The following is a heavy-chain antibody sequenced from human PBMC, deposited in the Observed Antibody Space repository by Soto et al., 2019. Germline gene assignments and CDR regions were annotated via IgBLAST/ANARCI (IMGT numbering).Heavy chain of an antibody. CDR3: ARGRAVKWLRFGQFDY. CDR2: INHSGST. Sequence: LSLTCTVYGGSFSGYYWSWIRQPPGKGLEWIGEINHSGSTNYNPSLKSRVTISVDTSKNQFSLKLSSVTAADTAVYYCARGRAVKWLRFGQFDYWGQGTLVTVSS. V-gene: IGHV4-34*01. J-gene: IGHJ4*02. D-gene: IGHD5-12*01. CDR1: GGSFSGYY.